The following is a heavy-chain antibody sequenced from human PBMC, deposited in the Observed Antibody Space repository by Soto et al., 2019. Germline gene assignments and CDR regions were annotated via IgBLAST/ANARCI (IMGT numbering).Heavy chain of an antibody. V-gene: IGHV1-18*01. CDR3: ARVDSGWDCLDY. D-gene: IGHD6-19*01. CDR2: ISPYNGNT. CDR1: GYTFLSYD. J-gene: IGHJ4*02. Sequence: QVQLVQSGTEVKKPGASVKVSCKASGYTFLSYDISWVRQAPGQGLEWMGWISPYNGNTNYALKLQGRVTMTTDTSTSTAYMELRSLRSDDTAVYYCARVDSGWDCLDYWGQGTLVSVSS.